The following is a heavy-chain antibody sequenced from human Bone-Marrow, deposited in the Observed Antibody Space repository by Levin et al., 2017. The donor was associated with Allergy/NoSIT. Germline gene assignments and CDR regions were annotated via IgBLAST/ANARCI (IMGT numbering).Heavy chain of an antibody. J-gene: IGHJ5*02. D-gene: IGHD6-19*01. CDR2: IYYSGST. CDR3: ARRDSSGRDLVWFDP. Sequence: SQTLSLTCTVSGGSISSGDYYWSWIRQPPGKGLEWIGYIYYSGSTYYNPSLKSRVIISVDTSKNQFSLKLSSVTAADTAVYYCARRDSSGRDLVWFDPWGQGTLVTVSS. CDR1: GGSISSGDYY. V-gene: IGHV4-30-4*01.